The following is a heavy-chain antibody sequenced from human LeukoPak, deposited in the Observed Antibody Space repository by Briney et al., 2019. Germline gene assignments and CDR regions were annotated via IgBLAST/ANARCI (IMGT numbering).Heavy chain of an antibody. CDR1: GFSFSLYG. Sequence: PGGSLRLSCGASGFSFSLYGMHWVRQAPGKGLEWVAFIWAAGNDDFYADSVKGRFTISRDNSKNSLYLQMNSLRAEDTAVYYCARGVGATTSTPGDYWGQGTLVTVSS. V-gene: IGHV3-33*01. J-gene: IGHJ4*02. CDR2: IWAAGNDD. D-gene: IGHD1-26*01. CDR3: ARGVGATTSTPGDY.